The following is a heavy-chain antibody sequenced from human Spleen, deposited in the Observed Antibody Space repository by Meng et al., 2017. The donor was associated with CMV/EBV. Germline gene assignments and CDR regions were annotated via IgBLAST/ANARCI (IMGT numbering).Heavy chain of an antibody. J-gene: IGHJ4*02. V-gene: IGHV4-59*01. CDR3: ARVGSRGYGFYLDS. D-gene: IGHD5-18*01. CDR1: GGSISTYY. CDR2: ISYIGST. Sequence: SETLSLTCTVSGGSISTYYWSWIRQPPGEGLEWIGYISYIGSTNYNPSFQSRVTISVDTSKKQFSLNLISVTAADTAVYYCARVGSRGYGFYLDSWGQGTLVTVSS.